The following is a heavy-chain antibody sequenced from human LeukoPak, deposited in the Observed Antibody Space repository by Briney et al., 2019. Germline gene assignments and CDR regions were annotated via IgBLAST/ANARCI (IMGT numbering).Heavy chain of an antibody. CDR1: GDSISSSTYY. Sequence: SETLSLTCTVSGDSISSSTYYWAWIRQPPGKGLEWIGSIYYSGSTYFNPSLKSRVTISVDTSKNHFSLKLSSVTAADTAVYYCARRRTYGDYGPPLNWGQGTLVTVSS. V-gene: IGHV4-39*02. J-gene: IGHJ4*02. D-gene: IGHD4-17*01. CDR2: IYYSGST. CDR3: ARRRTYGDYGPPLN.